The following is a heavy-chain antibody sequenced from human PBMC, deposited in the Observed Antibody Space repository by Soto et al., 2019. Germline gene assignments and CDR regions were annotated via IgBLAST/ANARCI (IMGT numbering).Heavy chain of an antibody. Sequence: GASVKVSCKASGGTFSSYTISWVRQAPGQGLEWMGRIIPILGIANYAQKFQGRVTITADKSTSTAYMELSSLRSEDTAVYYCALNYDILTGYYRTRPEYFQHWGQGTLVTVSS. J-gene: IGHJ1*01. CDR2: IIPILGIA. V-gene: IGHV1-69*02. CDR1: GGTFSSYT. D-gene: IGHD3-9*01. CDR3: ALNYDILTGYYRTRPEYFQH.